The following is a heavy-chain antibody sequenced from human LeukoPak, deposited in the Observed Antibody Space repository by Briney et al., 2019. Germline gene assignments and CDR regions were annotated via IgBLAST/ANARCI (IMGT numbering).Heavy chain of an antibody. Sequence: PGGSLRLSCAASGFTFSSYAMSWVRQAPGKGLEWVSAISGSGGNTYYADSVKGRFTISRDNAKNSLYLQMNSLRAEDTAVYYCARDPMVRGVFDYWGQGTLVTVSS. CDR1: GFTFSSYA. J-gene: IGHJ4*02. V-gene: IGHV3-23*01. CDR3: ARDPMVRGVFDY. D-gene: IGHD3-10*01. CDR2: ISGSGGNT.